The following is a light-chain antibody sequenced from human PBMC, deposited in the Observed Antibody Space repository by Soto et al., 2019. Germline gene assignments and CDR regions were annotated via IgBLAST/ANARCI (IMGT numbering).Light chain of an antibody. CDR2: DVS. CDR1: SSDVGGYDY. J-gene: IGLJ2*01. CDR3: TSYTSSDTLL. Sequence: QSVLTQPASVSGSPGQSITISCTGSSSDVGGYDYVSWYQRHPGKAPKMIIYDVSHWPSGVSNRFSGSKSGNTASLTVSGLQAEDEADYYCTSYTSSDTLLFGGGTKLTVL. V-gene: IGLV2-14*03.